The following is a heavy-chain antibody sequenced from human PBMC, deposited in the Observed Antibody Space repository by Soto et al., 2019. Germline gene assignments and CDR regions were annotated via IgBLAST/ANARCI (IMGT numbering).Heavy chain of an antibody. D-gene: IGHD6-19*01. J-gene: IGHJ4*02. Sequence: PGGSLRLSCAASGFTFSSYSMNWVRQAPGKGLEWVSYISSSSSTIYYADSVKGRFTISRDNAKNSLYLQMNSLRAEDTAVYYCASGIIAVAGYFDYWGQGTLVTVSS. CDR1: GFTFSSYS. CDR3: ASGIIAVAGYFDY. V-gene: IGHV3-48*01. CDR2: ISSSSSTI.